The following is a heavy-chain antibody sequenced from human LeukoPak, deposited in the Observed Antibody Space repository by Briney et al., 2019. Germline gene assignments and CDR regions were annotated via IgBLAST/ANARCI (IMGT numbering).Heavy chain of an antibody. CDR3: ARGLDIVVVPAADYYGMDV. D-gene: IGHD2-2*01. CDR2: INPNSGGT. V-gene: IGHV1-2*02. J-gene: IGHJ6*02. Sequence: ASVKVSCKASGYTFTGYYMHWVRQAPGQGLEWMGWINPNSGGTNYAQKFQGRVTMTRDTSISTAYMELSRPRSDDTAVYYCARGLDIVVVPAADYYGMDVWGQGTTVTVSS. CDR1: GYTFTGYY.